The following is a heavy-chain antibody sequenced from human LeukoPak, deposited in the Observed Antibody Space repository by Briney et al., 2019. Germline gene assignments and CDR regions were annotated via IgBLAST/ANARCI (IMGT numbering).Heavy chain of an antibody. J-gene: IGHJ4*02. CDR2: IYYSGST. CDR3: AGGRGWYLGY. CDR1: GGSISSSSYY. D-gene: IGHD6-19*01. V-gene: IGHV4-39*07. Sequence: SVTLSLTCTVSGGSISSSSYYWGWIRQPPGKGLEWIGSIYYSGSTYYNPSLKSRVTISVDTSKNQFSLKLSSVTAADTAVYYCAGGRGWYLGYWGQGTLVTVSS.